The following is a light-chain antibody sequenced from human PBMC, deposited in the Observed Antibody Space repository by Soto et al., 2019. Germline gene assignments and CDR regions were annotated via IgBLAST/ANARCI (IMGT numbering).Light chain of an antibody. V-gene: IGLV2-14*03. CDR2: DVT. CDR1: NGDIGGYNY. Sequence: QSALTQPASVSGSPGQSITISCAGSNGDIGGYNYVSWYRQYPGKAPKLIIFDVTDRPSGVSDRFSGSKSGNTASLTISGLQTGDEADYYCSSCAGRNNLVFGGGTKVTVL. CDR3: SSCAGRNNLV. J-gene: IGLJ2*01.